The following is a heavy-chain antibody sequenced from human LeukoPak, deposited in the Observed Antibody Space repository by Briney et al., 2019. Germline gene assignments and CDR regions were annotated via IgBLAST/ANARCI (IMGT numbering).Heavy chain of an antibody. CDR1: GFTVSSNY. CDR3: AKDQNYDFWSGPDY. V-gene: IGHV3-53*01. Sequence: PGGSLRLSCAASGFTVSSNYMSWVRQAPGKGLEWVSVIYSGGSTYYADSVKGRFTISRDNSKNTLYLQMNSLRAEDTAVYYCAKDQNYDFWSGPDYWGQGTLVTVSS. D-gene: IGHD3-3*01. J-gene: IGHJ4*02. CDR2: IYSGGST.